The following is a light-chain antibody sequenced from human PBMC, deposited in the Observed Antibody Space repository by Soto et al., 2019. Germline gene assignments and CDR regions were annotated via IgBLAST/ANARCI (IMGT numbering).Light chain of an antibody. V-gene: IGKV3-20*01. CDR1: QSVSSSY. CDR2: GAS. CDR3: QQYGNPPPNS. J-gene: IGKJ2*01. Sequence: EIVLTQSPGTLSLSPGERATLSCRASQSVSSSYLAWYQQKPGQAPRVLIHGASSRATGIPDRFRGSGSGTDFALTISRMEPEDIAGYFCQQYGNPPPNSFGQGTKVEIK.